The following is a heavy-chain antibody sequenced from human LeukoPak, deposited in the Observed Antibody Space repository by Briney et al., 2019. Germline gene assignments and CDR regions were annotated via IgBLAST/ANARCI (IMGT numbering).Heavy chain of an antibody. CDR1: GFTFSSFW. D-gene: IGHD2-15*01. V-gene: IGHV3-7*01. J-gene: IGHJ4*02. CDR2: IKQDGSEK. CDR3: ASGRFSYDY. Sequence: GGSLRLSCAASGFTFSSFWMIWVRQAPGKGLEWVANIKQDGSEKYYVDSVKGRFTISRDNAKNSLYLQMKSLRAEDTAVYFCASGRFSYDYWGQGTLVTVSS.